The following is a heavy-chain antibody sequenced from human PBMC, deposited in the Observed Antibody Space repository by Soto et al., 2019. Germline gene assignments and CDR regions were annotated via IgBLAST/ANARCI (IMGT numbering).Heavy chain of an antibody. CDR3: ARELRDDFWSGYYTYYYYGMDV. CDR1: GYTFTGYY. V-gene: IGHV1-2*04. CDR2: INPNSGGT. J-gene: IGHJ6*02. Sequence: ASVKVSCKASGYTFTGYYMHWVRQAPGQGLEWMGWINPNSGGTNYAQKFQGWVTMTRDTSISTAYMELSRLRSDDTAVYYCARELRDDFWSGYYTYYYYGMDVWGQGTTVTVSS. D-gene: IGHD3-3*01.